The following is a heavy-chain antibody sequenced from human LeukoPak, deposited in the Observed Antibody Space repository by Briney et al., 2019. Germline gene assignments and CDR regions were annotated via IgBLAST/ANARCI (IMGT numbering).Heavy chain of an antibody. Sequence: GGSLRLSCTASTRYFTNYWMHWVRQVPGKGLAWLSRIDRDGLREDYADSVRGRFTISRHNAKSTTYLQMNSLRAEDTAVYYCGTSRWSGVVDSWGQGTLVTVSS. CDR1: TRYFTNYW. D-gene: IGHD3-3*01. CDR2: IDRDGLRE. CDR3: GTSRWSGVVDS. V-gene: IGHV3-74*01. J-gene: IGHJ5*01.